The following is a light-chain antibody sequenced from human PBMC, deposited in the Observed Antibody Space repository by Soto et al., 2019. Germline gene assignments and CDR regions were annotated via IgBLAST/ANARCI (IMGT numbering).Light chain of an antibody. V-gene: IGKV3-20*01. CDR3: QQYGSSSWT. J-gene: IGKJ1*01. CDR2: GAS. CDR1: QSVSSSY. Sequence: EIVLTQSPGTLSLPLGERATLSCRASQSVSSSYLAWYQQKPGQAPRLLIYGASSRATGIPDRFSGSGSETDFTLTISRLEPEDFAVYYCQQYGSSSWTFGQGTKVEIK.